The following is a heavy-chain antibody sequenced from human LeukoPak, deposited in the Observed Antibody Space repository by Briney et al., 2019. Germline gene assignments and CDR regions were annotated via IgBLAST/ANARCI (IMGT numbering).Heavy chain of an antibody. CDR2: INHSGST. D-gene: IGHD3-16*01. CDR1: GXSFSGYY. V-gene: IGHV4-34*01. J-gene: IGHJ4*02. Sequence: SETLSLTCAVYGXSFSGYYGSWIRQPPGKGREWIGEINHSGSTNYNPSLKSRVTISVDTSKNQFSLKLSSVTAADTAVYYCARLGRYDYFIDYWGQGTLVTVSS. CDR3: ARLGRYDYFIDY.